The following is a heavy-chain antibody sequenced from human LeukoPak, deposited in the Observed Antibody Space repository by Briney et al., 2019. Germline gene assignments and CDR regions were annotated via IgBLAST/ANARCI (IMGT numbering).Heavy chain of an antibody. CDR3: ARAPPSGVVIIGPLAFDI. CDR2: IYYTGSA. Sequence: SETLSLTCTVSGGSISSSYWSWIRQSPGKGLEWIGYIYYTGSANYNPSLKSRVTISVDTSKNQFSLKLSSVTAADTAVYYCARAPPSGVVIIGPLAFDIWGQGTVVTVSS. CDR1: GGSISSSY. D-gene: IGHD3-3*01. J-gene: IGHJ3*02. V-gene: IGHV4-59*01.